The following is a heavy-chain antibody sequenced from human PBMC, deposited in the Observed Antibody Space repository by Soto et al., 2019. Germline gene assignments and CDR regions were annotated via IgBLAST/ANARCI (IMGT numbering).Heavy chain of an antibody. CDR3: AVKLVMQGRTFDY. Sequence: ASVKVACKASGYTFTSYSMHWVRQAPGQRLEWMGWINAGNGNTKYSQKFQGRVTITRDTSASTAYMELSSLRSEDTAVYYCAVKLVMQGRTFDYWGQGTLVTVSS. CDR1: GYTFTSYS. D-gene: IGHD2-21*01. CDR2: INAGNGNT. V-gene: IGHV1-3*01. J-gene: IGHJ4*02.